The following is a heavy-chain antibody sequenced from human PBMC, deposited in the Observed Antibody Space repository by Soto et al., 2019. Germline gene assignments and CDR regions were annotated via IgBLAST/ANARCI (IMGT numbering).Heavy chain of an antibody. D-gene: IGHD3-3*01. CDR2: IYPGDSDT. CDR3: ARGYYSFWSGPLDY. V-gene: IGHV5-51*01. CDR1: GTNYW. Sequence: GESLKISCRTSGTNYWIAWVRQRPGKGLKWLGIIYPGDSDTRYSPSFQGQVTISADKSINTTYLRWSTLKASDSGIYFCARGYYSFWSGPLDYWGQGTLVTVSS. J-gene: IGHJ4*02.